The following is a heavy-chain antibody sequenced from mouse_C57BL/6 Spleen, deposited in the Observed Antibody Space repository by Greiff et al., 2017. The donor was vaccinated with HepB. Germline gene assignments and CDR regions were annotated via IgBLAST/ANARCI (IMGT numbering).Heavy chain of an antibody. CDR3: ARESLLSFYAMDY. J-gene: IGHJ4*01. CDR1: GYTFTSYW. D-gene: IGHD2-10*01. Sequence: QVQLQQPGTELVKPGASVKLSCKASGYTFTSYWMHWVKQRPGKGLEWIGNINPSNGGTNYNEKFKSKATLTVDKSYSTAYMQLSSLTSEDSAVYYCARESLLSFYAMDYWGQGTSVTVSS. V-gene: IGHV1-53*01. CDR2: INPSNGGT.